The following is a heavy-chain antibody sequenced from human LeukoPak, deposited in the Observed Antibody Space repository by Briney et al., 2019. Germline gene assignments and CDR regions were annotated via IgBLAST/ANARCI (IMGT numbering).Heavy chain of an antibody. CDR2: ITSSGTYI. CDR1: GFTFSNYN. Sequence: GGSLRLSCAASGFTFSNYNMNWVRQAPGKAMEWVSSITSSGTYIFYADSVKGRFTISRDNSKNTLYLQMNSLRAEDTAVYYCAKGGYEYDSSGHNYFDYWGQGSQVTVSS. CDR3: AKGGYEYDSSGHNYFDY. V-gene: IGHV3-21*01. J-gene: IGHJ4*02. D-gene: IGHD3-22*01.